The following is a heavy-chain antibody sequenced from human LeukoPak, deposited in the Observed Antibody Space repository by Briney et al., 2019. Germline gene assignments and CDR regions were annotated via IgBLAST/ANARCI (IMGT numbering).Heavy chain of an antibody. CDR2: ISGSGTGT. V-gene: IGHV3-23*01. CDR1: GFTFSNYD. D-gene: IGHD3-22*01. J-gene: IGHJ4*02. Sequence: GGSLRLSCEASGFTFSNYDMSWVRQAPGKGLEWVSTISGSGTGTYYADSVKGRFTISRDNSKNTLYLQMNSLRAEDTAVYYCAKVFRTYYYDSSGYLDYWGQGTLVTVSS. CDR3: AKVFRTYYYDSSGYLDY.